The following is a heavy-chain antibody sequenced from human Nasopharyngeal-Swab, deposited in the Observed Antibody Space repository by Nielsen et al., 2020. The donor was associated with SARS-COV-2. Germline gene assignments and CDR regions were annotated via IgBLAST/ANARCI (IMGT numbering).Heavy chain of an antibody. CDR3: AADSGSYFGYYYYGMDV. J-gene: IGHJ6*02. Sequence: GESLKFPCAASGFTFSSYSMNWVRQAPGKGLEWVSSISSSSSYIYYADSVKGRFTISRDNAKNSLYLQMNSLRAEDTAVYYCAADSGSYFGYYYYGMDVWGQGTTVTVSS. D-gene: IGHD1-26*01. V-gene: IGHV3-21*01. CDR2: ISSSSSYI. CDR1: GFTFSSYS.